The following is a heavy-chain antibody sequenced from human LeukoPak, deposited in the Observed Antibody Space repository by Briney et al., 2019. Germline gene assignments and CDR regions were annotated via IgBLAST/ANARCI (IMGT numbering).Heavy chain of an antibody. CDR3: ARDYGVRERNDY. V-gene: IGHV1-46*01. Sequence: ASVKVSCKASGYIFTGYYMHWVRQAPGQGLEWMGIINPSGGSTSYAQKFQGRVTMTRDTSTSTVYMELSSLRSEDTAVYYCARDYGVRERNDYWGQGTLVTVSS. CDR2: INPSGGST. J-gene: IGHJ4*02. CDR1: GYIFTGYY. D-gene: IGHD3-3*01.